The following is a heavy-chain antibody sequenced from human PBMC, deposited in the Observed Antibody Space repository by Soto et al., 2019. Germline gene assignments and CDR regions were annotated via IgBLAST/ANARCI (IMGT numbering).Heavy chain of an antibody. CDR3: ARGYCITTSCYDWFDP. CDR2: INHRGSV. D-gene: IGHD2-2*01. J-gene: IGHJ5*02. Sequence: SETLSLTCTVSGGGSISISSYFWGWIRQPPGKGLEWIGSINHRGSVYYNPSLKSRVTISVDTSKNEYSLKLTSVTAADTAVYYCARGYCITTSCYDWFDPWGQGTLVTVSS. V-gene: IGHV4-39*07. CDR1: GGGSISISSYF.